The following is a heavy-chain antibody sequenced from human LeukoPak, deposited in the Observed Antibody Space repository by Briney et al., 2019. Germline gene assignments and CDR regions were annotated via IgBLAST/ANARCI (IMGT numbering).Heavy chain of an antibody. CDR2: ISATGGTT. J-gene: IGHJ6*03. D-gene: IGHD2-15*01. Sequence: GGSLRLSCAASGFSVSSNYMSWVRQAPGKGLEWVSAISATGGTTYYADSVKGRFTISRDNSKNTLYLQMNSLRAEDTAIYYCAKNGDRGAYCSGGSCYPYYYYYIDVWGKGTTVTISS. CDR3: AKNGDRGAYCSGGSCYPYYYYYIDV. CDR1: GFSVSSNY. V-gene: IGHV3-23*01.